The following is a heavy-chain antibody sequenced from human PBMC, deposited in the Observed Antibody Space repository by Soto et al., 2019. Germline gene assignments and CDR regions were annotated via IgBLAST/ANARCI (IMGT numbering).Heavy chain of an antibody. J-gene: IGHJ4*02. CDR1: GFTFTSSA. Sequence: GASVKVSCKASGFTFTSSAMQWVRQARGQRLEWIGWIVVGSGNTNYAQKFQERVTITRDMSTSTAYMELSSLRSEDTAVYYCAADHGVATITYWYYWGQGTLVTVSS. V-gene: IGHV1-58*02. CDR2: IVVGSGNT. CDR3: AADHGVATITYWYY. D-gene: IGHD5-12*01.